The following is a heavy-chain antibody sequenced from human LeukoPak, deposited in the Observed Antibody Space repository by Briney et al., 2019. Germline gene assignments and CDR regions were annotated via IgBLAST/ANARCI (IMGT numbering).Heavy chain of an antibody. D-gene: IGHD1-26*01. CDR1: GFTFSDYY. V-gene: IGHV3-11*01. CDR3: ARDLPYYEERLPKNWYFDL. Sequence: GGSLRLSCAASGFTFSDYYMSWIRQAAGKGLEWVSYISSSGRAYIYYADSVKGRFTISRDNAKNSLCLQMNSLRAEDTAVYYCARDLPYYEERLPKNWYFDLWGRGTLVTVSS. CDR2: ISSSGRAYI. J-gene: IGHJ2*01.